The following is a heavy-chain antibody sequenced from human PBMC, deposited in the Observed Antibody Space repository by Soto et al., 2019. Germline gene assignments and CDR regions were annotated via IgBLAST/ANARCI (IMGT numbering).Heavy chain of an antibody. CDR1: GFSLSTSGVG. J-gene: IGHJ4*02. D-gene: IGHD1-26*01. Sequence: QITLKESGPTLVKPTQTLTLTCTFSGFSLSTSGVGVGWIRQPPGKALEWLALIYWDDDKRYSPSLESRLTITKDTSKNQVVLTMTNMDPVDTATYYCAHRERSYYGVDYWGQGTLVTVSS. CDR3: AHRERSYYGVDY. V-gene: IGHV2-5*02. CDR2: IYWDDDK.